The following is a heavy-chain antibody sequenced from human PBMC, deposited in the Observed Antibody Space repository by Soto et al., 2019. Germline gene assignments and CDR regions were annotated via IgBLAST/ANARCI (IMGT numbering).Heavy chain of an antibody. CDR2: ISSSSSYI. V-gene: IGHV3-21*01. D-gene: IGHD3-10*01. Sequence: GGFLRLSCAGSGFTFSHYSVNWVRRAPGKGLEWVSSISSSSSYIFYVDSVKGRFTMSRDNAKSSIYLQMNSLRAEDTAVYYCARVVGAWGYGMDVWGQGTTVTVSS. CDR3: ARVVGAWGYGMDV. CDR1: GFTFSHYS. J-gene: IGHJ6*02.